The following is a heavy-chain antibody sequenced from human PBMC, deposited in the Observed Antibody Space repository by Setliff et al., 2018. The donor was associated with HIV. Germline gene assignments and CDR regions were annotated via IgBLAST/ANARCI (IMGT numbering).Heavy chain of an antibody. CDR2: IYTSGIT. D-gene: IGHD6-19*01. V-gene: IGHV4-4*08. J-gene: IGHJ4*02. CDR1: GGSIGSYY. Sequence: SETLSLTCTVSGGSIGSYYWSWIRLPPGKGLEWIGYIYTSGITNYNPSLKSRVTMSVDTSKNQFSLKLSSVTAADTAVYYCARDYSGWYYFDCWGQGTLVTVSS. CDR3: ARDYSGWYYFDC.